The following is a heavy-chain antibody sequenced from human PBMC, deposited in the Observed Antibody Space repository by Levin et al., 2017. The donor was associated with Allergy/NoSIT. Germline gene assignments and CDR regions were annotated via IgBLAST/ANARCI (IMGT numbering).Heavy chain of an antibody. CDR3: ARAPRIAVAGTGWFDP. CDR1: GFTFSSYS. V-gene: IGHV3-21*01. J-gene: IGHJ5*02. Sequence: GGSLRLSCAASGFTFSSYSMNWVRQAPGKGLEWVSSISSSSSYIYYADSVKGRFTISRDNAKNSLYLQMNSLRAEDTAVYYCARAPRIAVAGTGWFDPWGQGTLVTVSS. CDR2: ISSSSSYI. D-gene: IGHD6-19*01.